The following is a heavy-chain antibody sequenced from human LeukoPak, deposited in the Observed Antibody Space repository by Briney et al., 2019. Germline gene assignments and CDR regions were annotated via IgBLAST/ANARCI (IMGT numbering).Heavy chain of an antibody. J-gene: IGHJ3*02. Sequence: PGGSLRLSCAASGFTFSSYSMNWVRQAPGKGLEWVSSISSSSSYIYYADSVKGRFTISRDNATNSLYLQMNSLRAEDTAVYYCARDRTTVVTHDAFDIWGQGTMVTVSS. V-gene: IGHV3-21*01. D-gene: IGHD4-23*01. CDR2: ISSSSSYI. CDR3: ARDRTTVVTHDAFDI. CDR1: GFTFSSYS.